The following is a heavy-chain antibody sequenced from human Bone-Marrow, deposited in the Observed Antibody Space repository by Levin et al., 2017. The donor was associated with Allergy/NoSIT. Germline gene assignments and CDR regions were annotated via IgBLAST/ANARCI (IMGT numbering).Heavy chain of an antibody. CDR1: GFTFSDYY. CDR2: ISVRGNTV. Sequence: GESLKISCVGSGFTFSDYYMSWIRQAPGKGLEWISYISVRGNTVFYADSVKDRFTISRDDANNSLYLLLSGLRAEDTAVYYCARDSGYRDFDYWGQGTLVTVSS. CDR3: ARDSGYRDFDY. V-gene: IGHV3-11*01. D-gene: IGHD3-16*02. J-gene: IGHJ4*02.